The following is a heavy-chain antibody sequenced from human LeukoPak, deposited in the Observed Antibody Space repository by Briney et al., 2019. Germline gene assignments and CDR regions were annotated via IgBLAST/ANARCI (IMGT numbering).Heavy chain of an antibody. J-gene: IGHJ4*02. CDR1: GGSITAYY. CDR2: IHSSGST. CDR3: ARDIRIVGATLYFDF. D-gene: IGHD1-26*01. Sequence: PSETLSLTCTVSGGSITAYYWSWIRQPPGMGLEWIGNIHSSGSTYYNPSLESRATLLIGTSKNQFSLKLNSVTAADTAVYYCARDIRIVGATLYFDFRGQGTVVTVSS. V-gene: IGHV4-59*01.